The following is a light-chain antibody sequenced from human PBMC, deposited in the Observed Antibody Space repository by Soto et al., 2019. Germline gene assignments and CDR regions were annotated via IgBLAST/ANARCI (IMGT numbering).Light chain of an antibody. CDR2: AAS. J-gene: IGKJ1*01. CDR3: QQSYTFIRT. Sequence: DIQMTQSPSSLSASVGDRVTITCRAGETISSYVNWYRQKPGRAPELLIYAASTLHTGVPSRFSGSGSGTDFTLTISSLRPEDFATYYCQQSYTFIRTFGQGTNV. CDR1: ETISSY. V-gene: IGKV1-39*01.